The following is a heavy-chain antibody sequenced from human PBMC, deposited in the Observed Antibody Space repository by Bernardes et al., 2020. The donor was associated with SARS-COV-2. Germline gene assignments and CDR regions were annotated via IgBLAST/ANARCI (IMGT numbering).Heavy chain of an antibody. J-gene: IGHJ2*01. CDR2: TYYSGSA. D-gene: IGHD3-22*01. CDR3: ARGITMIAVVPNHWYFDL. V-gene: IGHV4-59*01. CDR1: GDSISSYH. Sequence: SETLSLTCTVSGDSISSYHWTWIRQPPGMGLEWLGHTYYSGSANYNPSLKSRVTISVDRSKNHFSLRLSSVTAADTAVYYCARGITMIAVVPNHWYFDLWGRGTLVTVSS.